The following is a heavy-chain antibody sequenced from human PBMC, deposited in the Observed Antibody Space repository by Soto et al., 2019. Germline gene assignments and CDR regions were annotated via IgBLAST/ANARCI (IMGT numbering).Heavy chain of an antibody. D-gene: IGHD6-13*01. CDR1: GYSFTSYW. Sequence: PGESLKISCKGSGYSFTSYWIGWVRQMPGKGLELMGIIYPGDSVTRYSPSFQGQVTISADKSISTAYLQWSSLKASDTAMYYCARTAAAGKYYYGMDVWGQGTTVTVSS. CDR2: IYPGDSVT. V-gene: IGHV5-51*01. CDR3: ARTAAAGKYYYGMDV. J-gene: IGHJ6*02.